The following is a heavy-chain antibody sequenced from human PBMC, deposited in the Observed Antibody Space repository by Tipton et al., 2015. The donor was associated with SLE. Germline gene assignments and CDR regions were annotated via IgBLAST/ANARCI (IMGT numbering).Heavy chain of an antibody. J-gene: IGHJ4*02. V-gene: IGHV4-59*01. Sequence: TLSLTCAVYGGSFSGYYWNWIRQPPGKGLEWIGYIYYSGSTNYNPSLKSRVTISVDTSKNQFSLKLSSVTAADTAVYYCTRVDTVVPYWFDYWGQGTLVTVSS. CDR2: IYYSGST. CDR3: TRVDTVVPYWFDY. D-gene: IGHD5-12*01. CDR1: GGSFSGYY.